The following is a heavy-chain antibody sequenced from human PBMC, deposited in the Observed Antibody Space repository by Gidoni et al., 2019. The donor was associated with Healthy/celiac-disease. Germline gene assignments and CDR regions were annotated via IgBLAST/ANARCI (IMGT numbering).Heavy chain of an antibody. CDR3: ARALAVAGNKALAY. V-gene: IGHV3-33*01. CDR2: IWYDGSNK. D-gene: IGHD6-19*01. CDR1: GFTFSSYG. Sequence: QVQLVESGGGVVQPGRSLRLSCAASGFTFSSYGMHWVRQAPGKGLEWVAVIWYDGSNKYYADSVKGRFTISRDNSKNTLYLQMNSLRAEDTAVYYCARALAVAGNKALAYWGQGTLVTVSS. J-gene: IGHJ4*02.